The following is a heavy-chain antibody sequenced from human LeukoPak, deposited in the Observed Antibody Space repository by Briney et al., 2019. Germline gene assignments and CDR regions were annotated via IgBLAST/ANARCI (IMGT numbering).Heavy chain of an antibody. J-gene: IGHJ6*02. V-gene: IGHV1-18*01. CDR1: GYTFTSYG. CDR2: ISAYNGNT. D-gene: IGHD2-8*01. Sequence: ASVKVSCKASGYTFTSYGISWVRQAPGQGLEWMGWISAYNGNTNYAQKLQGRVTMTTDTSTSTAYMELRSLISDDTAVYYCARVIVLSGSHYGMDVWGQGTTVTVSS. CDR3: ARVIVLSGSHYGMDV.